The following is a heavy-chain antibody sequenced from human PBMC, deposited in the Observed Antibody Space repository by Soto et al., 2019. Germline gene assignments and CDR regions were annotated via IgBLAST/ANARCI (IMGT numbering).Heavy chain of an antibody. CDR3: ARMYNSGFYRPEGDYYFYGMDA. D-gene: IGHD6-19*01. Sequence: PSETLSLTCSVSGASIRDYHWSWVRQPAGKGLEWIGRLYISGSTKYNPSLKSRVTMSADTSVNQFSLTLRSVTAADTAIYYCARMYNSGFYRPEGDYYFYGMDAWGQGTTVTVSS. CDR2: LYISGST. CDR1: GASIRDYH. V-gene: IGHV4-4*07. J-gene: IGHJ6*02.